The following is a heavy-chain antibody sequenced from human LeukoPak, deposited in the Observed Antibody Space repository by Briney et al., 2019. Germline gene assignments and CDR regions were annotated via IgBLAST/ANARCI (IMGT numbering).Heavy chain of an antibody. Sequence: PGGSLRLSCAASGFSFSTSAMSWVRQAPGTGLERVSAISGSGDSTYYADSVKGRFTISRDNSKNTLSLQVNNLRAEDTAVYYCARRIARYLVNYYYYSMDVWGQGATVTVSS. J-gene: IGHJ6*02. CDR1: GFSFSTSA. CDR3: ARRIARYLVNYYYYSMDV. V-gene: IGHV3-23*01. D-gene: IGHD2-2*02. CDR2: ISGSGDST.